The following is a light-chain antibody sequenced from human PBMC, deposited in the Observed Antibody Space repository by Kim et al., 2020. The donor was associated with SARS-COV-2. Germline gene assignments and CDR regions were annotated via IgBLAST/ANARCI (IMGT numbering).Light chain of an antibody. V-gene: IGLV3-21*04. Sequence: PGKTALSTCGGNNIGSKSVHWYQQKPGQAPVLVIYYDSDRPSGIPERFSGSNSGNTATLTISRVEAGDEADYYCQVWDSSSDHRVFGGGTQLTFL. J-gene: IGLJ3*02. CDR1: NIGSKS. CDR3: QVWDSSSDHRV. CDR2: YDS.